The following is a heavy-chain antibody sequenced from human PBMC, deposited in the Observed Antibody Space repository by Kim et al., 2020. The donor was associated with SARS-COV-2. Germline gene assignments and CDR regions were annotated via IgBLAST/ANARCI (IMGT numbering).Heavy chain of an antibody. V-gene: IGHV3-11*01. CDR3: ARSRFKYTTGWNTGFEEYFFDS. CDR1: GFTFGDYY. Sequence: GGSLRLSCVASGFTFGDYYMAWIRQAPGKGLEWVSYIVHGGGTVSYADSVQGRFGISRDNTRNSLYLQMNSLRDDDTAVYYCARSRFKYTTGWNTGFEEYFFDSWGQGTLVTVSS. D-gene: IGHD6-19*01. CDR2: IVHGGGTV. J-gene: IGHJ4*02.